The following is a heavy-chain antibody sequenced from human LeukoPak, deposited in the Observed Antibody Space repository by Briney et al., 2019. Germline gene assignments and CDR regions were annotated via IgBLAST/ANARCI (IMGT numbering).Heavy chain of an antibody. D-gene: IGHD6-13*01. CDR3: AKGIAAAGIDDYFAY. J-gene: IGHJ4*02. CDR1: GFTFDDYA. Sequence: GGSLRLSCAASGFTFDDYAMHWVRQAPGKGLEWVSGISWNSGSIGYADSVKGRFTISRDNAKNSLYLQMNSLSAEDTALYYCAKGIAAAGIDDYFAYWGQGTLVTVSS. CDR2: ISWNSGSI. V-gene: IGHV3-9*01.